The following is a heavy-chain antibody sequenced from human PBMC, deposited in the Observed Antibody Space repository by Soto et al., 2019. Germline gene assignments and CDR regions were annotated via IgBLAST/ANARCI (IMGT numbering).Heavy chain of an antibody. V-gene: IGHV3-7*03. Sequence: WWSLRLSCSASVFTFSRYWLTWFRQAPGKGLQWVANIKEDGSEIYYVGSVKGRFTTSRDNAKNSLYLQMNSLRAEDTAVYYCARIVSGRDYGDSIDCWGRGTLVTVS. D-gene: IGHD4-17*01. J-gene: IGHJ4*02. CDR2: IKEDGSEI. CDR1: VFTFSRYW. CDR3: ARIVSGRDYGDSIDC.